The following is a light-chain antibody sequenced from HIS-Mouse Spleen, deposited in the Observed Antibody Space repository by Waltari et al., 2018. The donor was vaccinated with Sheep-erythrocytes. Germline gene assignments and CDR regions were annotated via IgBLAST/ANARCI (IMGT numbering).Light chain of an antibody. J-gene: IGLJ3*02. Sequence: QSALTQPASVSGSPGQSITISCTGTRRDVGRYNLLSWYQQHPGKAPQLMIYEGSKRPSGVSNRFSGSKSGNTASLTISGLQAEDEADYYCCSYAGSSTPWVFGGGTKLTVL. CDR2: EGS. V-gene: IGLV2-23*01. CDR3: CSYAGSSTPWV. CDR1: RRDVGRYNL.